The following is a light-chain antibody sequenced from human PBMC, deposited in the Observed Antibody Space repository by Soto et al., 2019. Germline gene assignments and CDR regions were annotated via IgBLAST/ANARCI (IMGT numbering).Light chain of an antibody. J-gene: IGLJ1*01. Sequence: SYELTQPPSVSVSPGQTARITCSEDALPKQYTYWYQQKPGQAPVVVIYKDSERPSGIPERFSGSRSGTTVTLTISGVQAEDEADYYCQSADTSGTHYVFGTGTKLTVL. CDR1: ALPKQY. CDR3: QSADTSGTHYV. V-gene: IGLV3-25*03. CDR2: KDS.